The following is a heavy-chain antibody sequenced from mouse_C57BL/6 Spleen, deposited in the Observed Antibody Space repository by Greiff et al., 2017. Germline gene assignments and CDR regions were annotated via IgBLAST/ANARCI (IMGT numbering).Heavy chain of an antibody. CDR1: GYTFTSYW. D-gene: IGHD1-1*01. Sequence: QVQLKESGAELVKPGASVKLSCKASGYTFTSYWMHWVKQRPGQGLEWIGMIHPNSGSTNYNEKFKSKATLTVDKSSSTAYMQLSSLTSEDSAVYYCAIITTISFDYWGQGTTLTVSS. J-gene: IGHJ2*01. CDR3: AIITTISFDY. V-gene: IGHV1-64*01. CDR2: IHPNSGST.